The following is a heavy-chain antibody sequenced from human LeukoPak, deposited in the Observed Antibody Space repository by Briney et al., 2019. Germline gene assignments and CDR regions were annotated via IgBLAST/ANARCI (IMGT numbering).Heavy chain of an antibody. J-gene: IGHJ4*02. CDR1: GFTVSSNY. Sequence: GGSLRLSCAASGFTVSSNYMSWVRQAPGKGLEWVSVIYSGGSTYYADSVKGRFTISRDNSKNTLYLQMNSLRAEDTAVYYCAREGSHYYDSSGYLINPFDYWGQGTLVTVSS. CDR3: AREGSHYYDSSGYLINPFDY. D-gene: IGHD3-22*01. CDR2: IYSGGST. V-gene: IGHV3-53*01.